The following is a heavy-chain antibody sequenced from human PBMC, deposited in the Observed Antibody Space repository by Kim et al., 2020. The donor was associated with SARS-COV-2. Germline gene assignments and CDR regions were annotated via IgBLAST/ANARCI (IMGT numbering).Heavy chain of an antibody. CDR3: ARNSGSYSFDY. Sequence: KSYPDPGKGRFPIPRDNSKNTLYLQMNSLRAEDTAVYYCARNSGSYSFDYWGQGTLVTVSS. V-gene: IGHV3-53*01. CDR2: K. D-gene: IGHD1-26*01. J-gene: IGHJ4*02.